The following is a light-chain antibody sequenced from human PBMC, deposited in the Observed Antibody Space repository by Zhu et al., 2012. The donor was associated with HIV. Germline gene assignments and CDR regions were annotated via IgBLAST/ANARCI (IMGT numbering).Light chain of an antibody. J-gene: IGKJ2*01. CDR1: QSVSSY. V-gene: IGKV3-11*01. Sequence: EIVLTQSPATLSLSPGERATLSCRASQSVSSYLAWYQQKPGQAPRLLIYDASXRATGIPARFSGRGSGTDFTLTISSLEPEDFAVYYCQQRSNWYTFGQGTKLEIK. CDR2: DAS. CDR3: QQRSNWYT.